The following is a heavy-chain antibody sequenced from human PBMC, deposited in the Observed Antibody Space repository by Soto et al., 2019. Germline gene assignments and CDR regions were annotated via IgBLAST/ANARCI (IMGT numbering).Heavy chain of an antibody. V-gene: IGHV1-69*01. CDR1: GGTFSSYA. CDR3: ARIAGYSYGYDRTGPFDY. Sequence: QVQLVQSGAEVKKPGSSVKVSCKASGGTFSSYAISWVRQAPGQGLEWMGGIIPIFGTANYAQKFQGRVTITADESTSTAYMELSSLRSEDTAVHYCARIAGYSYGYDRTGPFDYWGQGTLVTVSS. CDR2: IIPIFGTA. J-gene: IGHJ4*02. D-gene: IGHD5-18*01.